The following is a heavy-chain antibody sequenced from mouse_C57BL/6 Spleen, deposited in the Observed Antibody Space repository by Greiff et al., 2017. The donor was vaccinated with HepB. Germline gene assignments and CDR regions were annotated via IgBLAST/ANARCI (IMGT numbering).Heavy chain of an antibody. CDR1: GYSITSGYY. V-gene: IGHV3-6*01. CDR2: ISYDGSN. CDR3: ARAGFYGNYVPAY. D-gene: IGHD2-1*01. J-gene: IGHJ3*01. Sequence: EVQLQESGPGLVKPSQSLSLTCSVTGYSITSGYYWNWIRQFPGNKLEWMGYISYDGSNNYNPSLKNRISITRDTSKNQFFLKLNSVTTEDTATYYCARAGFYGNYVPAYWGQGTLVTVSA.